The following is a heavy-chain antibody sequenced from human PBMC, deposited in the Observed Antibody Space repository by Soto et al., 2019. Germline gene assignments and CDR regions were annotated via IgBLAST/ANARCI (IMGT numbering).Heavy chain of an antibody. Sequence: ASVKVSGKVSGYTLTELSIQWVRQAPGKGLEWKGGFDPEDGETIYAQKFQGRVTMTEDTSTDTAYMEMSSLRFEDTAVYYCATGGNDYVWGGYRYWSAFDNWGQGTMVTVSS. CDR3: ATGGNDYVWGGYRYWSAFDN. CDR2: FDPEDGET. J-gene: IGHJ3*02. D-gene: IGHD3-16*02. CDR1: GYTLTELS. V-gene: IGHV1-24*01.